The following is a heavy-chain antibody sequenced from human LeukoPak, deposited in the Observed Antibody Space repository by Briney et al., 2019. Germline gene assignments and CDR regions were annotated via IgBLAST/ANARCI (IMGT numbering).Heavy chain of an antibody. CDR2: IIPIFGTA. D-gene: IGHD1-26*01. J-gene: IGHJ4*02. V-gene: IGHV1-69*06. Sequence: GASVKVSSTDSGGTFSSYAISWVRQAPGQGLEWMGGIIPIFGTANYAQKFQGRVTITADKSTSTAYMELSSLRSEDTAVYYCARGGGSYYFDDWGQGTLVSVSS. CDR1: GGTFSSYA. CDR3: ARGGGSYYFDD.